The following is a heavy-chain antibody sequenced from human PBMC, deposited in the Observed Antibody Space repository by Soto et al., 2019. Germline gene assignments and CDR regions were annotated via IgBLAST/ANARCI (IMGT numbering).Heavy chain of an antibody. J-gene: IGHJ4*02. Sequence: QVQLQESGPGLVKPSQTLSLTCTVSGGSISSGGYYWSWIRQHPGKGLEWIGYIYYRGSTYYNPSLKSRVTISVDTSKNQFSLKLSSVTAADTAVYYCARGIDTTVTTLGAEFDYWGQGTLVTVSS. CDR3: ARGIDTTVTTLGAEFDY. V-gene: IGHV4-31*03. CDR2: IYYRGST. CDR1: GGSISSGGYY. D-gene: IGHD4-17*01.